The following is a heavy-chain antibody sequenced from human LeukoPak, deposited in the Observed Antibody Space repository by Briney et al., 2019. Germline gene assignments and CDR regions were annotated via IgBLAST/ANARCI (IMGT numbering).Heavy chain of an antibody. CDR1: GYTFTGYY. V-gene: IGHV1-2*02. Sequence: ASVKVSCKASGYTFTGYYMHWVRQAPGQGLEWMGWINPNSGGTNYAQKFQGRVTMTRDTSISTAYMELSRLRSDDTAVYYCARELGNYYYYYMDVRGKGTTVTVSS. CDR2: INPNSGGT. J-gene: IGHJ6*03. D-gene: IGHD7-27*01. CDR3: ARELGNYYYYYMDV.